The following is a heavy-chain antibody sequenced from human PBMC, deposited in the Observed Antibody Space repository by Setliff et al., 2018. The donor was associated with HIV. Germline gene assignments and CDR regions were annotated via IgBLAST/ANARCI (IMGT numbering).Heavy chain of an antibody. CDR3: ARFQPMAVSGTHYYYLDV. CDR1: GYTFSRYA. V-gene: IGHV1-3*01. J-gene: IGHJ6*03. Sequence: GASVKVSCKASGYTFSRYAMHWVRQAPGQRLEWMGWINAGNGNTKYSQKFQGRVSIARDTSASTAYMELSSLRSEDTAVYYCARFQPMAVSGTHYYYLDVWGTGTTVTVSS. CDR2: INAGNGNT. D-gene: IGHD6-19*01.